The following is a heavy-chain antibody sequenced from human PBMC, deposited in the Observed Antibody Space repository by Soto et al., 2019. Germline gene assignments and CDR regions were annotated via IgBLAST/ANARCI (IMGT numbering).Heavy chain of an antibody. D-gene: IGHD4-17*01. CDR3: ARPDLLVTTFDY. V-gene: IGHV3-33*01. CDR2: IWHDGTIK. Sequence: QERLVESGGGVVQPGRSLRLSCAASGFTFSDYAMHWIRQAPGKGLEWVAVIWHDGTIKYYADSVKGRFTISRDNSKNTLYLQMNNLRAEDTAVYYCARPDLLVTTFDYWGQGTLVTVSS. J-gene: IGHJ4*02. CDR1: GFTFSDYA.